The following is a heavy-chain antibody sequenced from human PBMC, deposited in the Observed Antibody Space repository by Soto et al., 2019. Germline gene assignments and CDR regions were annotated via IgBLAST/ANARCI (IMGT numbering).Heavy chain of an antibody. J-gene: IGHJ5*02. CDR3: ARGNFNWFDP. Sequence: GASVTVCCTASVYTFAIYASSCVRQAPGQGLEWMGWINTNTGNPTYAQGFTGRFVFSLDTSVSTAYLQICSLKAEDTAVYYCARGNFNWFDPWGQGTLVTVSS. CDR2: INTNTGNP. V-gene: IGHV7-4-1*01. CDR1: VYTFAIYA.